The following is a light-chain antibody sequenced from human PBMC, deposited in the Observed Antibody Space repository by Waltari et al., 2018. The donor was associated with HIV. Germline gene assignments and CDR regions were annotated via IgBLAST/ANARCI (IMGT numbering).Light chain of an antibody. Sequence: SYVLTQPPSVSVVTGQTARITCGGDKIGSKSVHWYQQMPGQAPVLVVYDGRDRPSGIPERISGSNSGNTATLTISRVEAGDEADYYCQVWISPNDQLNWVFGGGTKLTVL. CDR1: KIGSKS. J-gene: IGLJ3*02. CDR3: QVWISPNDQLNWV. V-gene: IGLV3-21*02. CDR2: DGR.